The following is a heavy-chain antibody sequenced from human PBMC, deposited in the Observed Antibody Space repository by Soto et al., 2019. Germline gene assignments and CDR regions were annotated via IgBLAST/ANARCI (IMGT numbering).Heavy chain of an antibody. CDR3: ARVPSP. V-gene: IGHV4-30-2*01. CDR2: IYHSGSTYYT. J-gene: IGHJ5*02. Sequence: QLQLQESGSGLVKPSQTLSLTCAVSGGSISGGGYSWSWIRQPPGKGLEWIGYIYHSGSTYYTYYNPSLKSRVTISVDRSKNQFSLKLSSVTAADTAVYYCARVPSPWGQGTLVTVSS. CDR1: GGSISGGGYS.